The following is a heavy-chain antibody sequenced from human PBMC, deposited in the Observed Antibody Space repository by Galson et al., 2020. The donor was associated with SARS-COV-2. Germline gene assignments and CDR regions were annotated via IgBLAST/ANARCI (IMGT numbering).Heavy chain of an antibody. CDR1: GGSITISGYS. Sequence: SEPLSLTFPVSGGSITISGYSWSWVRHPPEKGREWLGYIFYTGTSSYNPSLRGRLSLSVDTSANQFFLSLRSVTAADTAVYYCARELVWLGERPPGYDYGMELWGPGTAVTVSS. J-gene: IGHJ6*02. D-gene: IGHD3-10*01. CDR3: ARELVWLGERPPGYDYGMEL. V-gene: IGHV4-30-4*01. CDR2: IFYTGTS.